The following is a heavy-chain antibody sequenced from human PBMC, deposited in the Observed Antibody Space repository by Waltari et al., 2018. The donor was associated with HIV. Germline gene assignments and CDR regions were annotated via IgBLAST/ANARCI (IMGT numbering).Heavy chain of an antibody. CDR1: GYTVPELS. CDR2: FDPEDDET. V-gene: IGHV1-24*01. J-gene: IGHJ6*02. D-gene: IGHD1-26*01. CDR3: ATGGGTTSIQLYDLDV. Sequence: QVQLIQSGAEVKKHGASVTVSCTVFGYTVPELSMHWVRQAPVKGLEWMGGFDPEDDETIYAQKFQGRVTMTEDTSTDSAYMELSSLTSEDTAVYYCATGGGTTSIQLYDLDVWGQGTTVTVSS.